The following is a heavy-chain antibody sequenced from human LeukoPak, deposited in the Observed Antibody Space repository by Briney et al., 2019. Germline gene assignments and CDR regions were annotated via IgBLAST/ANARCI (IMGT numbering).Heavy chain of an antibody. Sequence: SETLSLTCAVYGGSFSGYYWSWIRQPPGKGLEWIGEINHSGSTNYNPSLKSRVTISVDTSTNQFSLKLSSVTAADTAVYYCARAVRFLEWLLNYYYMDVWGKGTTVTVSS. D-gene: IGHD3-3*01. J-gene: IGHJ6*03. V-gene: IGHV4-34*01. CDR3: ARAVRFLEWLLNYYYMDV. CDR2: INHSGST. CDR1: GGSFSGYY.